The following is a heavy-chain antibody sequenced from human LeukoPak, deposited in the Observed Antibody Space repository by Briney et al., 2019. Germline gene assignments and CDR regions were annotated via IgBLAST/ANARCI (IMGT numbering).Heavy chain of an antibody. J-gene: IGHJ4*02. D-gene: IGHD6-13*01. CDR3: AKGGGSSWPLDY. Sequence: PGGSLRLSCAASGFTFSSYGMHWVRQAPGKGLEWVAVISYDGSNKYYADSVKGRFTISRDNSKNTLYLQMNSLRAEDTAVYYCAKGGGSSWPLDYWGQGTLVTVSS. V-gene: IGHV3-30*18. CDR1: GFTFSSYG. CDR2: ISYDGSNK.